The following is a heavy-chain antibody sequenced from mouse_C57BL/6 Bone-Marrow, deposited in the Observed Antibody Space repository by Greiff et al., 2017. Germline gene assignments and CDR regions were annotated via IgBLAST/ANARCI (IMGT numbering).Heavy chain of an antibody. CDR2: ISSGGSYT. Sequence: EVMLVESGGDLVKPGGSLKLSCAASGFTFSSYGMSWVRQTPDKRLEWVATISSGGSYTYYPDSVKGRFTIYRDNAKNTLYLQMSSLKSEDTAMYYCARQREGSGYEPYAMDYWGQGTSVTVSS. CDR3: ARQREGSGYEPYAMDY. CDR1: GFTFSSYG. J-gene: IGHJ4*01. V-gene: IGHV5-6*01. D-gene: IGHD3-2*02.